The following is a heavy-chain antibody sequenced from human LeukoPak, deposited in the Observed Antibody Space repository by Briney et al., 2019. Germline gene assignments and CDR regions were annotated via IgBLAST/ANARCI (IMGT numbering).Heavy chain of an antibody. CDR2: ISHSGGTS. V-gene: IGHV3-23*01. Sequence: PGGSLRLSCAASGFTFTNYAMSWVRQAPGKGLEWVSGISHSGGTSYYADSVKGRFTNSRDNSKDTPYLQISSPRGDATFIYYFGKEKYNAWSPYYFDYWGQGTLVTVSS. CDR1: GFTFTNYA. J-gene: IGHJ4*02. D-gene: IGHD1-1*01. CDR3: GKEKYNAWSPYYFDY.